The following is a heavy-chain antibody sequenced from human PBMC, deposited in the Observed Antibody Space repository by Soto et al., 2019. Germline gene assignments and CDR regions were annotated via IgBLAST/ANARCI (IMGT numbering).Heavy chain of an antibody. J-gene: IGHJ4*02. D-gene: IGHD3-3*01. CDR1: GGSISSYY. V-gene: IGHV4-59*01. CDR2: IYYSGST. Sequence: QVQLQESGPGLVKPSETLSLTCTVSGGSISSYYWSWIRQPPGKGLEWIGYIYYSGSTNYNPSLKSRXTXLGDTSKNQFSLKLSSVTAADTAVYYCARARSGFDYWGQGTLVTVSS. CDR3: ARARSGFDY.